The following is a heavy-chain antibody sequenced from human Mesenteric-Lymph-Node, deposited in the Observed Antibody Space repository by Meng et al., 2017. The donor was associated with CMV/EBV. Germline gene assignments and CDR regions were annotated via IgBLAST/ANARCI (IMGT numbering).Heavy chain of an antibody. J-gene: IGHJ4*02. D-gene: IGHD1-1*01. Sequence: GESLKISCAASGFTVSSNYMSWVRPAPGKGLEWVSVIYSGGSTYYADSVKGRFTISRDNSKNTLYLQMSSLRADDTAVYYCARSRYLLRAGAEADYWGQGTLVTVSS. V-gene: IGHV3-53*05. CDR3: ARSRYLLRAGAEADY. CDR1: GFTVSSNY. CDR2: IYSGGST.